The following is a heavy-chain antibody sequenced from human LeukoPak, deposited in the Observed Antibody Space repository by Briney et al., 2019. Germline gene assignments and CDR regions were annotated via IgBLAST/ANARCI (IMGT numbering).Heavy chain of an antibody. CDR2: ICTSGST. V-gene: IGHV4-4*07. D-gene: IGHD3-22*01. J-gene: IGHJ5*02. CDR3: ARDGFRRRYYDSRQNWFDP. Sequence: PSETLSLTCTVSGGSISSYYWSWIRQPAGKGLEWIGRICTSGSTNYNPSLKSRVTMSVDTSKNQFSLKLSSVTAADTAVYYCARDGFRRRYYDSRQNWFDPWGQGTLVTVSS. CDR1: GGSISSYY.